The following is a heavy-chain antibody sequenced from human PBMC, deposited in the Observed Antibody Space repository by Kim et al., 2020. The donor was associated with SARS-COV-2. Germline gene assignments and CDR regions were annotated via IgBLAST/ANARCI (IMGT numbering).Heavy chain of an antibody. J-gene: IGHJ4*02. V-gene: IGHV1-69*13. D-gene: IGHD5-12*01. CDR2: IIPIFGTA. CDR3: ARDGDGYTRYDY. CDR1: GGTFSSYA. Sequence: SVKVSCKASGGTFSSYAISWVRQAPGQGLEWMGGIIPIFGTANYAQKFQGRVTITADESTSTAYMELSSLRSEDTAVYYCARDGDGYTRYDYWGQGTLVTVSS.